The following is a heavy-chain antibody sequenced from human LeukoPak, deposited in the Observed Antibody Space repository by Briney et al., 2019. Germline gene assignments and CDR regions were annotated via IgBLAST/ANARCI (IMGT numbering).Heavy chain of an antibody. CDR3: ARDPRMTTVTTLDY. Sequence: GGSLRLSCAASGFTFSNSAMSWVRQAPGKGLEWVAVIWYDGSNKYYADSVKGRFTISRDNSKNTLYLQMNSLRGEDTAVYYCARDPRMTTVTTLDYWGQGTLVTVSS. J-gene: IGHJ4*02. CDR2: IWYDGSNK. D-gene: IGHD4-17*01. CDR1: GFTFSNSA. V-gene: IGHV3-33*08.